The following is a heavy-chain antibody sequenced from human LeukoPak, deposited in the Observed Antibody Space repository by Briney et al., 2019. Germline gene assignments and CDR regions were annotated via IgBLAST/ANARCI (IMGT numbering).Heavy chain of an antibody. CDR2: INHSGST. J-gene: IGHJ4*02. CDR3: ARVRITMIVVGLDY. D-gene: IGHD3-22*01. Sequence: SETLSLTCAVYGGSFSGYYWSWIRQPPGKGLEWIGEINHSGSTNYNPSLKSRVTISVDTSKNRFSLKLSSVTAADTAVYYCARVRITMIVVGLDYWGQGTLVTVSS. V-gene: IGHV4-34*01. CDR1: GGSFSGYY.